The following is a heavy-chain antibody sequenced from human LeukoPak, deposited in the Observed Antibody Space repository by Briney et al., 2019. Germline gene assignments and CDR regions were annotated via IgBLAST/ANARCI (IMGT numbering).Heavy chain of an antibody. Sequence: ASVKVSCKASGYTFTGYYMHWVRQAPGQGLEWMGWINPNSGGTNYAQKFQGRVTMTRDTSISTAYMELSRLRSDDTAVYYCARFSAPRPHYYDSSGLDYWGQGTLVTVSS. V-gene: IGHV1-2*02. D-gene: IGHD3-22*01. CDR3: ARFSAPRPHYYDSSGLDY. CDR2: INPNSGGT. J-gene: IGHJ4*02. CDR1: GYTFTGYY.